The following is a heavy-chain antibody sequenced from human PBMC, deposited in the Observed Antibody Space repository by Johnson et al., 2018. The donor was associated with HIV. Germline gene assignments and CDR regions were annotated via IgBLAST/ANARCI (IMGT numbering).Heavy chain of an antibody. CDR3: ARVRAERYNWNPFDI. D-gene: IGHD1-20*01. V-gene: IGHV3-15*01. CDR2: IKSKTDGGTT. CDR1: GFSFSNAW. J-gene: IGHJ3*02. Sequence: VQLVESGGGLVKPGESLRLSCAASGFSFSNAWMNWVRQAPGKGLEWVGRIKSKTDGGTTDYAAPVKGRFTISRDNSKNTLYLQMNSLRAEDTAVYYCARVRAERYNWNPFDIWGQGTMVTVSS.